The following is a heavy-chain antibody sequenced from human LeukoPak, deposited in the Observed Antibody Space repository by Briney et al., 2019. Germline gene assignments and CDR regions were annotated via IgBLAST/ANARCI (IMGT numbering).Heavy chain of an antibody. J-gene: IGHJ4*02. D-gene: IGHD3-9*01. V-gene: IGHV1-18*01. CDR2: ISVYTGNT. CDR3: ARGRYFDWLLGFDY. Sequence: GASVKVSCKASGYTFTSYRIIWVRQAPGQGLEWRGWISVYTGNTNYTQKLQGRVTMTTDTSTSTAYMELRSLRSDDTAVYYCARGRYFDWLLGFDYWGQGTLVTVSS. CDR1: GYTFTSYR.